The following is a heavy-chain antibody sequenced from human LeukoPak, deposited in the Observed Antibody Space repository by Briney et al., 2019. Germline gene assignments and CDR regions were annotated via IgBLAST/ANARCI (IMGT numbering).Heavy chain of an antibody. V-gene: IGHV3-23*01. Sequence: PGGSLRLSCAASGFTFSSYAMSWVRQAPGKGLEWISAVSDSGSTTYYVDSVKGRFTISRDNSKNTLYLQMNSLRAEDTAVYYCAEGQYYYVMDVWGQGTTVTVSS. CDR2: VSDSGSTT. J-gene: IGHJ6*02. CDR3: AEGQYYYVMDV. CDR1: GFTFSSYA. D-gene: IGHD4-11*01.